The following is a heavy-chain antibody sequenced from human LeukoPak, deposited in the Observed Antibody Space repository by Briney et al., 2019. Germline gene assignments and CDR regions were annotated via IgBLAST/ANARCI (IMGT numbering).Heavy chain of an antibody. J-gene: IGHJ6*03. Sequence: KSSETLSLTCAVSGYSISIGYYWVWIRQPPGRGLEWIGSLYHSDSAYYNTSLRSRVSMSVDTSKNQFSLTLSFVTAADTAVYYCARQHDSYYYYYIDVWGSGTTVTVSS. CDR2: LYHSDSA. CDR3: ARQHDSYYYYYIDV. V-gene: IGHV4-38-2*01. CDR1: GYSISIGYY.